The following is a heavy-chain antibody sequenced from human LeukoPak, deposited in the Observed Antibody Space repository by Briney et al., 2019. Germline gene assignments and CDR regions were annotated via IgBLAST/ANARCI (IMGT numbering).Heavy chain of an antibody. CDR1: GYTFTGYY. D-gene: IGHD1-26*01. J-gene: IGHJ4*02. Sequence: GASVKVSCKASGYTFTGYYMHWVRQAPGQGLEWMGRINPNSGGTNYAQKFQGRVTMTRDTSISTAYLELSRLRSDAAGVYYCAVWGAGFDYWGQGTLVTVSS. CDR2: INPNSGGT. CDR3: AVWGAGFDY. V-gene: IGHV1-2*02.